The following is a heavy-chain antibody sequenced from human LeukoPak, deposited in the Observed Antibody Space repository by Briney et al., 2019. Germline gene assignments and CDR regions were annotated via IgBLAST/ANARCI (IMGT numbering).Heavy chain of an antibody. CDR3: ARDQDILTEMPYY. V-gene: IGHV1-8*01. D-gene: IGHD3-9*01. CDR2: MNPNSGNT. Sequence: ASVKVSCKASGYTFTSYDINWVRQATGQGLEWMGWMNPNSGNTGYAQKFQGRVTMTTDTSTSTAYMELRSLRSDDTAVYYCARDQDILTEMPYYWGQGTLVTVSS. CDR1: GYTFTSYD. J-gene: IGHJ4*02.